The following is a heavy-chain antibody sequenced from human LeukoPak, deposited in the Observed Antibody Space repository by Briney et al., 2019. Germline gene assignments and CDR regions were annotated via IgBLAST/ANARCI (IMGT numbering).Heavy chain of an antibody. CDR2: IYSGGST. Sequence: RPGGSLRLSCAASGFTVSSNYMSWVRQAPGKGLEWVSGIYSGGSTFYADSVKGRFTISRDNSKNTLSLQVSSLRTEDTAVYYCAKDRYSYAFEYSDSWGQGTLVTVSS. J-gene: IGHJ4*02. D-gene: IGHD5-18*01. CDR3: AKDRYSYAFEYSDS. CDR1: GFTVSSNY. V-gene: IGHV3-53*05.